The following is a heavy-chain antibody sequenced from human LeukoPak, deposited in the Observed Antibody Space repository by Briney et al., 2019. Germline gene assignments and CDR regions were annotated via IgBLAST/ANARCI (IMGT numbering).Heavy chain of an antibody. D-gene: IGHD1-1*01. Sequence: PGGSLRLSCAASGFAFSSYGMLWVRQAPGKGLEWVTIIWYDGSNQYYADSVKGRFTVSRDNSKNTLYLQMDSLRAEDTAVYYCATVRGNAEGRWYFDLWGRGTLVTVSS. V-gene: IGHV3-33*01. CDR1: GFAFSSYG. CDR2: IWYDGSNQ. CDR3: ATVRGNAEGRWYFDL. J-gene: IGHJ2*01.